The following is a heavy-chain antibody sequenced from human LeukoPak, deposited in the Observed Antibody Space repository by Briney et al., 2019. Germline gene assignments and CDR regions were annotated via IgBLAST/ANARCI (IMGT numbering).Heavy chain of an antibody. D-gene: IGHD6-13*01. V-gene: IGHV3-21*01. CDR2: ISSSSSYI. CDR3: ARFIAAAGNDY. J-gene: IGHJ4*02. CDR1: GFTFSSYA. Sequence: GGSLRLSCAASGFTFSSYAMSWVRQAPGKGLEWVSSISSSSSYIYYADSVKGRFTISRDSAKNSLYLQMNSLRAEDTAVYYCARFIAAAGNDYWGQGTLVTVSS.